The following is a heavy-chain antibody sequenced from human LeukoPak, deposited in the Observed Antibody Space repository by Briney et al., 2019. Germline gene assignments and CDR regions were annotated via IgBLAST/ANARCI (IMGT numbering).Heavy chain of an antibody. J-gene: IGHJ3*02. Sequence: SETLSLTCTVSGGSISSSSYYWGWIRQPPGTGLEWIGSIYNSGSSTYNPSLKSRVTISIDTSKNQFSLKLSSVTAADTAVYYCARDRGWGLGAFDIWGQGTMVTVSS. CDR3: ARDRGWGLGAFDI. CDR1: GGSISSSSYY. V-gene: IGHV4-39*07. D-gene: IGHD7-27*01. CDR2: IYNSGSS.